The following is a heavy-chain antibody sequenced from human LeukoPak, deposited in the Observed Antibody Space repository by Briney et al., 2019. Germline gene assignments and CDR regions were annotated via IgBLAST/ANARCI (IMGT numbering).Heavy chain of an antibody. Sequence: SETLSLTCTVSGGSISSYYWSWIRQPPGKGLEWIGYIYYSGSTNYNLSLKSRVTISVDTSKNQFSLKLSSVTAADTAVYYCARVHGYYYGSGSSYFDYWGQGTLVTVSS. J-gene: IGHJ4*02. V-gene: IGHV4-59*01. CDR1: GGSISSYY. CDR2: IYYSGST. D-gene: IGHD3-10*01. CDR3: ARVHGYYYGSGSSYFDY.